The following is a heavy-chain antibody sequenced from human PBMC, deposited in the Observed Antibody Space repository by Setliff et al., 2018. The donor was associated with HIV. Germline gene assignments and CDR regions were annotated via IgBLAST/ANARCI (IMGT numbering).Heavy chain of an antibody. CDR2: IIPILGIA. J-gene: IGHJ4*02. CDR3: ARWGPMDLWSDY. CDR1: GGTFSSYA. V-gene: IGHV1-69*10. D-gene: IGHD3-10*01. Sequence: ASVKVSCKASGGTFSSYAISWVRQAPGQGLEWMGGIIPILGIANYAQKFQGRVTLTIDTSTSTAYMELRSLKSDDTAVYYCARWGPMDLWSDYWGQGTLVTVSS.